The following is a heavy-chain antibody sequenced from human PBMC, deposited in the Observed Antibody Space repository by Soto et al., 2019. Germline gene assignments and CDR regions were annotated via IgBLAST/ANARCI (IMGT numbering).Heavy chain of an antibody. CDR3: AHRGKRILYSGFDY. Sequence: QITLKESGPTLVKPTQTLTLTCTFSGFSLSTSGVGVGWIRQPPGKALEWLALIYWDDDKRYSPSLKGRLTITKDTPKNQVVLRMTNMDPVDTATYYCAHRGKRILYSGFDYWGQGTLVTVSS. D-gene: IGHD2-15*01. J-gene: IGHJ4*02. CDR2: IYWDDDK. CDR1: GFSLSTSGVG. V-gene: IGHV2-5*02.